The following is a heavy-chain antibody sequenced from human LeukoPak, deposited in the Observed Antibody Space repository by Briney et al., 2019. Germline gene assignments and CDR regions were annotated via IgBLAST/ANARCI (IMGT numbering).Heavy chain of an antibody. J-gene: IGHJ3*02. CDR1: VGTFSSYA. V-gene: IGHV1-69*05. CDR2: IIPFFGTS. CDR3: ARAPEYYYGSGSYYAFDI. Sequence: WASVPVSCKASVGTFSSYAISWVRQPHAQGREWMGGIIPFFGTSNYAQKFQGTVTITTDESTSTAYMELSRLRSEDTAVYYCARAPEYYYGSGSYYAFDIWGQGTMVTVSS. D-gene: IGHD3-10*01.